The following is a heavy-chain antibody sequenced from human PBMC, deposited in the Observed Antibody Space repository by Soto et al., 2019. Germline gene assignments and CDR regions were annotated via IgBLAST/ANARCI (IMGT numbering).Heavy chain of an antibody. CDR3: ASLLTYCSGGSCWVHHVP. V-gene: IGHV4-34*01. Sequence: PSETLSLTCAVYGGSFSGYYWSWIRQPPGKGLEWIGEINHSGSTNYNPSLKSRVTISVDTSKNQFSLKLSSVTAADTAVYYCASLLTYCSGGSCWVHHVPWGQGTLVTVSS. J-gene: IGHJ5*02. CDR1: GGSFSGYY. CDR2: INHSGST. D-gene: IGHD2-15*01.